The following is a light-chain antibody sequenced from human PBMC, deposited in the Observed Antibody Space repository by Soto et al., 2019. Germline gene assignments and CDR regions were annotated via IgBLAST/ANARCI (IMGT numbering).Light chain of an antibody. V-gene: IGKV3-11*01. CDR1: QSVSSY. CDR3: QQRSNWPPLT. CDR2: DAS. Sequence: EIVLTQSPATLSLSPGERATLSCRASQSVSSYIAWYQQKPGQAPRLLIYDASNRATGIPARFSGSGSGTDFTLTISILEPEDFAVYYCQQRSNWPPLTFGGGTKVEIK. J-gene: IGKJ4*01.